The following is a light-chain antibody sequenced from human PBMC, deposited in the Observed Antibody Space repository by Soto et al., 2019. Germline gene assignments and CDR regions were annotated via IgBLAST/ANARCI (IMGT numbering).Light chain of an antibody. V-gene: IGLV4-69*01. CDR2: LNTDGSH. Sequence: QSVLTQSPSASASLGASVRLTCTLSSGHSSYAIAWHQQQPEKGPRFLLRLNTDGSHNKGDGIPARFSGSSSGAERYLTISSLQSEDEADYYCQTWDNDTVIFAGGTKLTVL. CDR1: SGHSSYA. CDR3: QTWDNDTVI. J-gene: IGLJ2*01.